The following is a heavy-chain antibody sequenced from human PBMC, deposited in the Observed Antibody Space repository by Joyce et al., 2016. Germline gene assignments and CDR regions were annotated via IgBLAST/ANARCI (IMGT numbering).Heavy chain of an antibody. CDR2: IATGNGYT. J-gene: IGHJ2*01. CDR3: ARDSKLSDTWYFDL. V-gene: IGHV1-3*04. D-gene: IGHD2-21*01. Sequence: QVLLVQSGAEVKQPGASVKVSCKASGYKFTSDGIHWVRQAPGQGLEWMGWIATGNGYTQYAQRLQGRATITKDTSAGTAYMELGSLTSEDTAVYYCARDSKLSDTWYFDLWGRGTLVSVSS. CDR1: GYKFTSDG.